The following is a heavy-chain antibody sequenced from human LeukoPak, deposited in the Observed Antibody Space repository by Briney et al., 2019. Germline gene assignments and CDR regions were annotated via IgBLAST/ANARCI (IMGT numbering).Heavy chain of an antibody. D-gene: IGHD4-17*01. J-gene: IGHJ4*02. CDR2: IYYSGNT. V-gene: IGHV4-39*01. Sequence: SETLSLTCTVSGGSISSSTYYWGWIRQSPGQGLEWIGNIYYSGNTYYNPSLKSRVTISVDTSKNQFSLKLSSVTAADTAVYYCVLDYGDYAFDYWGQGTLVTVSS. CDR1: GGSISSSTYY. CDR3: VLDYGDYAFDY.